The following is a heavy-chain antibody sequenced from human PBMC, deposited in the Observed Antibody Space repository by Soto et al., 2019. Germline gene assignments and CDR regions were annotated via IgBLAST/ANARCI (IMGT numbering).Heavy chain of an antibody. Sequence: QVQLQESGPGLVKPSQTLSLTCTVSGGSISSGGYYWSWIRQHPGKGLEWIGYIYYSGSTNYNPSLKSLVTISVDTSKTQFSLKLSSVTGADTAVYYCARVRCCSSTSCNVCYYGMDVWGQGTTVTVSS. V-gene: IGHV4-31*01. CDR1: GGSISSGGYY. J-gene: IGHJ6*02. D-gene: IGHD2-2*01. CDR3: ARVRCCSSTSCNVCYYGMDV. CDR2: IYYSGST.